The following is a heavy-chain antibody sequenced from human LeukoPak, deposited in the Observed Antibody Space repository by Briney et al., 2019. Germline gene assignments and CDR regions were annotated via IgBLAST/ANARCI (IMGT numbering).Heavy chain of an antibody. CDR3: ARSDSSSWYSLHDY. CDR2: MNQDGSEI. V-gene: IGHV3-7*01. Sequence: GGSLRLSCAASGFTFSSYWMSWVRQAPGKGLEWVANMNQDGSEIYHVDSVKDRFTISRDNAKKSLYLQMNSLRAEDTAVYYCARSDSSSWYSLHDYWGQGILVTASS. J-gene: IGHJ4*02. CDR1: GFTFSSYW. D-gene: IGHD6-13*01.